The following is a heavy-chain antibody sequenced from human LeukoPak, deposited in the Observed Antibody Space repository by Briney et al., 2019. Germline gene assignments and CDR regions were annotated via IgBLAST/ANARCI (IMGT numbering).Heavy chain of an antibody. D-gene: IGHD1-26*01. Sequence: PGGSLRLSCAASGFTFSSYGMHWVRQAPGKGLEWVAVISYDGSNKYYADSVKGRFTISRDNSKNTLYLQMNSLRAEDTAVYYCAKALTQWELTCFDLWGRGTLVTVSS. J-gene: IGHJ2*01. CDR3: AKALTQWELTCFDL. CDR2: ISYDGSNK. CDR1: GFTFSSYG. V-gene: IGHV3-30*18.